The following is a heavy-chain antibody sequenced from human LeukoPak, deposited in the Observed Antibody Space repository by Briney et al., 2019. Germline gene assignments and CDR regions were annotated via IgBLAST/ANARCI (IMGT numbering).Heavy chain of an antibody. D-gene: IGHD5-18*01. J-gene: IGHJ4*02. V-gene: IGHV3-30*18. CDR2: ISYDGSNK. CDR3: AKLPRGYSYGYEFDY. CDR1: GFTFSSYA. Sequence: GGSLRLSCAASGFTFSSYAMSWVRQAPGKGLEWVAVISYDGSNKYYADSVKGRFTIFRDNSKNTLYLQMNSLRAEDTAVYYCAKLPRGYSYGYEFDYWGQGTLVTVSS.